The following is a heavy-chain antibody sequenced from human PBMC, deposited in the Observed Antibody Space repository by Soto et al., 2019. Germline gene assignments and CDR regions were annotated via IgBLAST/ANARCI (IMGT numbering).Heavy chain of an antibody. CDR2: ISYDGSNK. CDR1: GFSLSSYA. Sequence: QVQLVESGGGVVQSGRSLRLSCAASGFSLSSYAMHWVRQAPGKGLEWVAVISYDGSNKYYADSVKGRFTISRDNSKNTLLLQMNSLRAEDTAVFYCARDSFPTTTKGLGVYLYYGVDVWGQWTTVTVSS. V-gene: IGHV3-30-3*01. CDR3: ARDSFPTTTKGLGVYLYYGVDV. J-gene: IGHJ6*02. D-gene: IGHD3-3*01.